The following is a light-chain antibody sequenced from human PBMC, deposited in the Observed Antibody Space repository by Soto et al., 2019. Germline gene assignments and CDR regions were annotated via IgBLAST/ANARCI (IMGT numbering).Light chain of an antibody. J-gene: IGLJ1*01. CDR3: SSYTSSSTLEV. CDR2: DVS. Sequence: QSALTLPASVSGSPGQSITISCTGTSSDVGGYNYVSWYQQHPGKAPKLMIYDVSNRPSGVSNRFSGSKSGNTASLTISGLQAEDEADYYCSSYTSSSTLEVFGTGTKLTVL. V-gene: IGLV2-14*01. CDR1: SSDVGGYNY.